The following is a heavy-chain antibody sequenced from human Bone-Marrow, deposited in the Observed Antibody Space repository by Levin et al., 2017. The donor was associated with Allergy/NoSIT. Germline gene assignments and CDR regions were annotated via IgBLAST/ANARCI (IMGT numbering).Heavy chain of an antibody. J-gene: IGHJ5*02. CDR3: ARGDCYSGSCYGPDWFDP. V-gene: IGHV1-8*01. Sequence: GGSLRLSCKTSGYTFTSYNVYWVRQATGQGLEWMGYINPNSGNTGYAQKFQGRVTMTRNSSITTAYMELSGLTSEDTAMYYCARGDCYSGSCYGPDWFDPWGQGTQVTVSS. CDR1: GYTFTSYN. CDR2: INPNSGNT. D-gene: IGHD2-15*01.